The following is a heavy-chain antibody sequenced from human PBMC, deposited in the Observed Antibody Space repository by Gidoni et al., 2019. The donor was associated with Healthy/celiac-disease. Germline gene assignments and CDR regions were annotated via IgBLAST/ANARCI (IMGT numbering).Heavy chain of an antibody. V-gene: IGHV3-7*01. CDR3: ARRSYDFWSGYRWFDP. D-gene: IGHD3-3*01. J-gene: IGHJ5*02. CDR2: IKQDGSEK. CDR1: GFTFSSYW. Sequence: EVQLVASGGGLVQPGGSLRLSCAASGFTFSSYWMSWVRQAPGKGREWVANIKQDGSEKYYVDSVKGRFTISRDNAKNSLYLQMNSLRAEDTAVYYCARRSYDFWSGYRWFDPWGQGTLVTVSS.